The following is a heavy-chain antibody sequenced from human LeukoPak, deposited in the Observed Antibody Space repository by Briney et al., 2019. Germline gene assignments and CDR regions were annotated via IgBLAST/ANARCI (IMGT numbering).Heavy chain of an antibody. CDR3: ALSMGDYGSGSYYY. CDR1: GFSLSTSGMR. V-gene: IGHV2-70*04. Sequence: SGPALVKPTQTLTLTCTFSGFSLSTSGMRVSWIRQPPGKALEWLARIDWDDDKFYSTSLKTRLTISKDTSKNQVVLTTTNMDPVDTATYYCALSMGDYGSGSYYYWGQGTLVTVSS. D-gene: IGHD3-10*01. CDR2: IDWDDDK. J-gene: IGHJ4*02.